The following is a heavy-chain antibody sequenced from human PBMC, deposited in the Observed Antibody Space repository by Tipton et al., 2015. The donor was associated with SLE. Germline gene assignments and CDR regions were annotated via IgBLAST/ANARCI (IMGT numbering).Heavy chain of an antibody. D-gene: IGHD6-13*01. CDR3: AKDAGDSRGWYYYDH. V-gene: IGHV3-23*01. J-gene: IGHJ4*02. Sequence: SLRLSCAASGFTFSSYAMTWVRQAPGKGLEWVSLISGGGATYYADSVKGRFTISRDNSKNTVYLQMNSLGAEDTALYYCAKDAGDSRGWYYYDHWGQGTLVNVSS. CDR1: GFTFSSYA. CDR2: ISGGGAT.